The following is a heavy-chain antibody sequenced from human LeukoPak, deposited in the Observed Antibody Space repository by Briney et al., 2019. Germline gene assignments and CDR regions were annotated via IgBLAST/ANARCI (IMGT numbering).Heavy chain of an antibody. V-gene: IGHV3-7*01. CDR3: ARDLYRIVVVPHYFDY. J-gene: IGHJ4*02. Sequence: PGGSLRRSCAASGFTFSSYSMNWVRQAPGKGLEWVANIKQDGSEKYYVDSVKGRFTISRDNAKNSLYLQMNSLRAEDTAVYYCARDLYRIVVVPHYFDYWGQGTLVTVSS. D-gene: IGHD3-22*01. CDR1: GFTFSSYS. CDR2: IKQDGSEK.